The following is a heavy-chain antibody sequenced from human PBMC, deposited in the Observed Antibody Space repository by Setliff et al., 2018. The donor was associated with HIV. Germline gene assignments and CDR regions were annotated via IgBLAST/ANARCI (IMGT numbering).Heavy chain of an antibody. CDR1: GASSIYF. D-gene: IGHD1-26*01. V-gene: IGHV4-39*07. CDR2: VYYSGST. J-gene: IGHJ4*02. Sequence: SETLSLTCTVSGASSIYFWGWIRQPPGKGPEWIGSVYYSGSTYYNPSLKSRVTISMDTSKNQFSLKLNSETAADTAVYYCAKDRSGSYRTFDYWGPGILVTVS. CDR3: AKDRSGSYRTFDY.